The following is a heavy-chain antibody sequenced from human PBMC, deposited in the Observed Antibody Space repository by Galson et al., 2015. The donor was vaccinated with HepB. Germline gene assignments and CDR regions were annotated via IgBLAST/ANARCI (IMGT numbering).Heavy chain of an antibody. J-gene: IGHJ4*02. V-gene: IGHV4-34*01. CDR2: INHSGST. CDR1: GGSFNGYY. D-gene: IGHD6-19*01. Sequence: ETLSLTCAVYGGSFNGYYWSWIRQPPGKGLEWIGEINHSGSTNYNPSLKSRVTISVDTSKNQFSLKLSSVTAADTAVYYCARGGSGWYKARFDYWGQGTLVTVSS. CDR3: ARGGSGWYKARFDY.